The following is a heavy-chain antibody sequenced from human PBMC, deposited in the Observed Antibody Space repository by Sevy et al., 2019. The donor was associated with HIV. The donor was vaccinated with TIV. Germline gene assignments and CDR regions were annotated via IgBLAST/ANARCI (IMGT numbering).Heavy chain of an antibody. J-gene: IGHJ4*02. D-gene: IGHD2-8*02. V-gene: IGHV1-18*01. CDR2: IAGYNDDR. Sequence: ASVKVSCKGSGYRFTTYHITWVRQAPGQGLEWMGWIAGYNDDRNYAQNFQGRVSMATDTSKSTAYMELRSLTSDDTAVYYCGRGRATNTGSDFCDHWAQGTLVTVSS. CDR3: GRGRATNTGSDFCDH. CDR1: GYRFTTYH.